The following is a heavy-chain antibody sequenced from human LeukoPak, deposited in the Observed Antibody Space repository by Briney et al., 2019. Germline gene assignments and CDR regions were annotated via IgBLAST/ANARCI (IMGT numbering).Heavy chain of an antibody. V-gene: IGHV1-2*02. CDR1: GYTFTAYY. CDR2: INPNSGGT. Sequence: ASVNVCYTTFGYTFTAYYKHWIRQAPGQGLEWMGWINPNSGGTNYAQKFQGRVTMTRDTSISTAHLELSSLRSDDTAVYYCSRAPRSSQHLFSSYYWGQGTQVTVSS. D-gene: IGHD3-16*01. J-gene: IGHJ1*01. CDR3: SRAPRSSQHLFSSYY.